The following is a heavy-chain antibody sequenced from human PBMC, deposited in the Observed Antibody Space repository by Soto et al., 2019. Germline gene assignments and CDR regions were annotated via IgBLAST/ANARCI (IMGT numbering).Heavy chain of an antibody. V-gene: IGHV4-39*01. CDR1: GGSIRSTSYY. CDR2: IYYIGTT. Sequence: SETLSLTCPVSGGSIRSTSYYWGWIRQPPGKGLEWIGSIYYIGTTYYSPSLRSRVTMSVDTSKNQFSLKLTSVTAADTAVYYCARHFLPRRGPFDYWGLGALVTVSS. CDR3: ARHFLPRRGPFDY. D-gene: IGHD3-10*01. J-gene: IGHJ4*02.